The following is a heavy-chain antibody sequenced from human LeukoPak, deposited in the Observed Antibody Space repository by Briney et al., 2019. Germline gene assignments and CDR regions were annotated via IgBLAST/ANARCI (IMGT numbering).Heavy chain of an antibody. J-gene: IGHJ3*02. V-gene: IGHV4-4*07. CDR2: IYTSGST. Sequence: SETLSLTCAVYGGSFSGYYWSWIRQPAGKGLEWIGRIYTSGSTNYNPSLKSRVTMSVDTSKNQFSLKLSSVTAADTAVYYCARDGYIFSSEAFDIWGQGTMVTVSS. CDR3: ARDGYIFSSEAFDI. D-gene: IGHD5-24*01. CDR1: GGSFSGYY.